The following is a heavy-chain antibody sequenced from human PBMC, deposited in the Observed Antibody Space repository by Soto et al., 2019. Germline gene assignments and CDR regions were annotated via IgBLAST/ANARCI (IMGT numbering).Heavy chain of an antibody. V-gene: IGHV3-23*01. J-gene: IGHJ4*02. CDR1: GFTFSSYG. CDR3: ARSFGVAAAGPFDY. Sequence: GGSLRLSCAASGFTFSSYGMHWVRQAPGKGLEWVSAISSSGGSTYYADSVKGRFTISRDNSKNTLYLQMNSLTAADTAVYYCARSFGVAAAGPFDYWGQGTLVTVSS. CDR2: ISSSGGST. D-gene: IGHD6-13*01.